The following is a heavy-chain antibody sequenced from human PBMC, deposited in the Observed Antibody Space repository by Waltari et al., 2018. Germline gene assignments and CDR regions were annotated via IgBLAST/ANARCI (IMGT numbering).Heavy chain of an antibody. CDR3: VREKGGLGGWFDP. D-gene: IGHD2-15*01. CDR1: GSSLSVFF. J-gene: IGHJ5*02. CDR2: ASASGST. Sequence: QVHLKASGPALVKPSETLSLTCTVSGSSLSVFFWSWIRQPAGKGLEWVGLASASGSTYYNPSLKSRITLATDTSRNQFSLTLTDVTAAVTAMYYCVREKGGLGGWFDPWGQGIQVTVSS. V-gene: IGHV4-4*07.